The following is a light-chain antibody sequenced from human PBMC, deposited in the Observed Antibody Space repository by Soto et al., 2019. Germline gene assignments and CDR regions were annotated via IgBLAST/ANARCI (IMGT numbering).Light chain of an antibody. CDR3: AAWDNNLSAVV. J-gene: IGLJ2*01. CDR2: DTY. V-gene: IGLV1-51*01. CDR1: NSNIGNNY. Sequence: QSVLTQPPSVSAAPGQKVTISCSGSNSNIGNNYVSWYQQLPGAAPKLLIDDTYKRPSGIPDRFSGSKSGASATLDIAGIQTGDEADYYCAAWDNNLSAVVFGGGTKLTVL.